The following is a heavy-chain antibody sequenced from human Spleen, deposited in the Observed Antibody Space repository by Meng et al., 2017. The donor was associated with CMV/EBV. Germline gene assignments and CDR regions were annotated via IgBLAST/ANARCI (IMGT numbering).Heavy chain of an antibody. CDR3: ARSRGSYFFDY. J-gene: IGHJ4*02. V-gene: IGHV7-4-1*02. Sequence: QVQMVQSGSEVKKPGAAVKVSCKASGYTFTNYAMNWVRQAPGQGLEWMGWINTNAGVPTYAQDFTGLFVFSLDTSVTTAYLQISSLEAEDTAVYYCARSRGSYFFDYWGQGTLVTVSS. CDR2: INTNAGVP. D-gene: IGHD1-26*01. CDR1: GYTFTNYA.